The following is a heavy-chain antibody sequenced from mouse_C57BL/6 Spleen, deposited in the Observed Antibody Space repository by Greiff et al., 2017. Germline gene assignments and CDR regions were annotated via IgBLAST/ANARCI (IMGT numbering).Heavy chain of an antibody. J-gene: IGHJ4*01. CDR1: GYTFTDYN. D-gene: IGHD1-1*01. Sequence: EVQLQQSGPELVKPGASVKIPCKASGYTFTDYNMDWVKQSHGKSLEWIGDINPNNGGTIYNQKFKGKATLTVDKSSSTAYMELRSLTSEDTAVYYCARSITTVAVGAMDYWGQGTSVTVSS. CDR3: ARSITTVAVGAMDY. CDR2: INPNNGGT. V-gene: IGHV1-18*01.